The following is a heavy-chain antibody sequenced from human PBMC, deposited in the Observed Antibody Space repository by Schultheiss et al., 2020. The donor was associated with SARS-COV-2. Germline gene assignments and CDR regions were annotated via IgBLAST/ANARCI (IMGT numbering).Heavy chain of an antibody. Sequence: SETLSLTCTVSGGSISSSSYYWSWIRQPPGKGLEWIGYIYYSGSTNYNPSLKSRVTISVDTSKNQFSLKLSSVTAADTAVYYCARLPYGDYGGFAVWGQGTLVTVSS. V-gene: IGHV4-61*05. CDR2: IYYSGST. D-gene: IGHD4-17*01. CDR1: GGSISSSSYY. J-gene: IGHJ4*02. CDR3: ARLPYGDYGGFAV.